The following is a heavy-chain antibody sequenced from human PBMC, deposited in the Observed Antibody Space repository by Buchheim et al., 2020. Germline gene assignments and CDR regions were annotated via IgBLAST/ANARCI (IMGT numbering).Heavy chain of an antibody. CDR3: TRVRHTGALKTEYYFDS. CDR1: GGSFSGYY. Sequence: QVQLQQWGAGLLKPSETLSLTCAVYGGSFSGYYWSWIRQPPGKGLEWIGETFRSGNTNYNPSLKSRVTISVDKSKNQFSLNLISVTVADTAVYYCTRVRHTGALKTEYYFDSWGQGTL. CDR2: TFRSGNT. V-gene: IGHV4-34*12. J-gene: IGHJ4*02. D-gene: IGHD7-27*01.